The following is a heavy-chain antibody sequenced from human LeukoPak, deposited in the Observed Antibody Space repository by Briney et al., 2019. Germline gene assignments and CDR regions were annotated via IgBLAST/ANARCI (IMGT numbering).Heavy chain of an antibody. CDR2: ISYDGSNK. V-gene: IGHV3-30-3*01. D-gene: IGHD6-13*01. CDR3: ARDMYSSSWSFDY. J-gene: IGHJ4*02. CDR1: GFTFSSYA. Sequence: GGSLRLSCAASGFTFSSYAMHWVRQAPGKGLEWVAVISYDGSNKYYADSVKGRFTISRDNSKNTLYLQMNSLRAEDTAVYYCARDMYSSSWSFDYWGQGTLVTVSS.